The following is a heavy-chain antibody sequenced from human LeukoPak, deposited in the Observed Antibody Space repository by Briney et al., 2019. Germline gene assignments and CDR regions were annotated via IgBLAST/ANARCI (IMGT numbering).Heavy chain of an antibody. CDR2: ISSSGTTI. J-gene: IGHJ4*02. Sequence: PGGSLRLSCAASGFTFSDYYMNWIRQAPGKGLEWVSYISSSGTTIYYADSVKGRFTISRDNAKSSLFLQMNSLRAEDTAVYYCARDEREAAAGIDYWGQGTLVTVSS. CDR3: ARDEREAAAGIDY. D-gene: IGHD6-13*01. V-gene: IGHV3-11*04. CDR1: GFTFSDYY.